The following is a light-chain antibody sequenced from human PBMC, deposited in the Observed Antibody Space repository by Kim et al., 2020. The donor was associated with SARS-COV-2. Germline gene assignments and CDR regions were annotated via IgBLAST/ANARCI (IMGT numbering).Light chain of an antibody. CDR1: NIGSKS. CDR2: YDN. Sequence: SYELTQPPSVSVAPGKTARITCGGNNIGSKSVHWYQQKPGQAPVLVIYYDNDRPSGIPERFSGSNSGNTATLTISRVEAGDEADYYCQVWDSSSDHRYVF. V-gene: IGLV3-21*04. J-gene: IGLJ1*01. CDR3: QVWDSSSDHRYV.